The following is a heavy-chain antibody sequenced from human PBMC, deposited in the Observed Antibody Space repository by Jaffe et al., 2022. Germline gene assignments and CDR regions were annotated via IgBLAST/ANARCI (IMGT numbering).Heavy chain of an antibody. J-gene: IGHJ6*03. CDR1: GGSISSYY. CDR3: ARVAKQQLLIYYYYYMDV. CDR2: IYYSGST. D-gene: IGHD6-13*01. V-gene: IGHV4-59*01. Sequence: QVQLQESGPGLVKPSETLSLTCTVSGGSISSYYWSWIRQPPGKGLEWIGYIYYSGSTNYNPSLKSRVTISVDTSKNQFSLKLSSVTAADTAVYYCARVAKQQLLIYYYYYMDVWGKGTTVTVSS.